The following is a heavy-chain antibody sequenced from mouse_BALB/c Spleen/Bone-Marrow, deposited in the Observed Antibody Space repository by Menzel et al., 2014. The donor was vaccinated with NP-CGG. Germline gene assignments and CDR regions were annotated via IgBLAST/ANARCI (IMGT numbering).Heavy chain of an antibody. CDR2: IRNKANGYTT. Sequence: DVHLVESGGGLVQPGGSLRLSCATSYFTFTDYYMSWVRQPPGEALEWLGFIRNKANGYTTEYSASVKGRFTISRDNSQSILYLQMNTLRAEDSATYYCARDTYGRDYWGQGTTLTVSS. V-gene: IGHV7-3*02. CDR3: ARDTYGRDY. J-gene: IGHJ2*01. D-gene: IGHD1-1*01. CDR1: YFTFTDYY.